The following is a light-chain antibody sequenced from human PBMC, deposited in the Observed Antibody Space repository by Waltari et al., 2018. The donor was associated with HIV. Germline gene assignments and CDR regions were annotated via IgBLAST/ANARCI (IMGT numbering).Light chain of an antibody. CDR3: HSYDTSNLHWV. V-gene: IGLV6-57*03. J-gene: IGLJ3*02. CDR1: SGSVASNY. Sequence: FMLTPPHSVSESPGKTVTTSCTRSSGSVASNYVHWCQHPPGPAPTSVIFEDNQRPSGVPDRFSGSIDRSSNSASLPISGLKTEDEADYYYHSYDTSNLHWVFGGGTKLTVL. CDR2: EDN.